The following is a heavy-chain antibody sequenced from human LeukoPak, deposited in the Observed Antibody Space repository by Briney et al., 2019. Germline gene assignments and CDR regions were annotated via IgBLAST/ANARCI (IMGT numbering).Heavy chain of an antibody. D-gene: IGHD6-19*01. CDR1: GGSFSGYY. Sequence: SSETLSLTCAVYGGSFSGYYWSWIRQPPGKGLEWIGEINHSGSTNYNPSLKSRVTISVDTSKNQFSLKLSSVTAADTAVYYCARGSSGWPFDYWGQGTLVTVSS. CDR2: INHSGST. V-gene: IGHV4-34*01. CDR3: ARGSSGWPFDY. J-gene: IGHJ4*02.